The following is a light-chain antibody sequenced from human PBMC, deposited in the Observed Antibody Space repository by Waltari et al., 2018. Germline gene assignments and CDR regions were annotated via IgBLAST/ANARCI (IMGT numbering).Light chain of an antibody. CDR2: YAS. J-gene: IGKJ4*01. V-gene: IGKV1-33*01. CDR3: HQHDHLPLT. CDR1: QGINDY. Sequence: DIQMTQSPSSLSASVGDRVTITCRASQGINDYFSWYQQKPGKAPKRLIYYASTLESGVPWRVSGSGSGTEYSLTISSLQPEDIATYYCHQHDHLPLTVGGGTKVEIK.